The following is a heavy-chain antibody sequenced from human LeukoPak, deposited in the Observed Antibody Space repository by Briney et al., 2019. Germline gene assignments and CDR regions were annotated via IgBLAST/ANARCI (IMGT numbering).Heavy chain of an antibody. V-gene: IGHV5-51*01. CDR1: GYAFTNYW. CDR2: IYPGDSDT. Sequence: GEPLQTSLRGSGYAFTNYWNALVRQMPGKGVEGMGIIYPGDSDTRYSPSVQGQVTISTDKSTNTAYLQGSSLKASDTAMYYCARGYDNSDYFWCRGQGTTVTV. J-gene: IGHJ4*02. CDR3: ARGYDNSDYFWC. D-gene: IGHD3-22*01.